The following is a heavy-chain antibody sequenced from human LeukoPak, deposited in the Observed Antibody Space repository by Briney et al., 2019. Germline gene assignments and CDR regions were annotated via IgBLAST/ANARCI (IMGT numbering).Heavy chain of an antibody. Sequence: GGSLRLSCAASGFTVSSNYMSWVRQAPGKGLEWVSVIYSGGSTYYADSVKGRFTISRDNSKNTLYLQMNSLRAEDTAVYYCAGEVLLWFGEFDYWGQGTLVTVSS. CDR1: GFTVSSNY. D-gene: IGHD3-10*01. V-gene: IGHV3-66*01. CDR2: IYSGGST. CDR3: AGEVLLWFGEFDY. J-gene: IGHJ4*02.